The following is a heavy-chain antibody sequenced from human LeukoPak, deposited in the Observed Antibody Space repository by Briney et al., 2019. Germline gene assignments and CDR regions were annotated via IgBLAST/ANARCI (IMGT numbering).Heavy chain of an antibody. J-gene: IGHJ3*02. CDR2: IIPIFGTA. Sequence: SVKVSCKASGGTFSSYAISWVRQAPGQGLEWMGGIIPIFGTANYAQKFQGRVTITADESTSTAYMELSSLRSEDTAVYYCARDPQRERWLHAFDIRGQGTMVTVSS. V-gene: IGHV1-69*13. D-gene: IGHD5-24*01. CDR3: ARDPQRERWLHAFDI. CDR1: GGTFSSYA.